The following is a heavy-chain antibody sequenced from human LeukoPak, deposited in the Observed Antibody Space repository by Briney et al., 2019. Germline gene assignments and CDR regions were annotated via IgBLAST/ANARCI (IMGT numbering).Heavy chain of an antibody. D-gene: IGHD3-22*01. CDR1: GYTFSGYY. J-gene: IGHJ4*02. V-gene: IGHV1-18*04. Sequence: ASVKVSCKASGYTFSGYYIHWVRQAPGQGLEWMGWISAYNGNTNYAQKLQGRVTMTTDTSTSTAYMELRSLRSDDTAVYYCARDLFGHYDSSGYYYFDYWGQGTLVTVSS. CDR2: ISAYNGNT. CDR3: ARDLFGHYDSSGYYYFDY.